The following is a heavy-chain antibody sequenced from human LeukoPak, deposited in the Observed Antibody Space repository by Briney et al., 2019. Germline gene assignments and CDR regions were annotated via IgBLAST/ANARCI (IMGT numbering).Heavy chain of an antibody. CDR1: GGSISSYY. CDR2: IYYSGST. CDR3: ARGYYYGSGSYSSLGTDYYYMDV. D-gene: IGHD3-10*01. Sequence: SETLSLTCTVSGGSISSYYWSWIRQPPGKGLEWIGYIYYSGSTNYNPSLKSRVTISVDTSKNQFSLKLSSVTAADTAVYYCARGYYYGSGSYSSLGTDYYYMDVWGKGTTVTISS. J-gene: IGHJ6*03. V-gene: IGHV4-59*01.